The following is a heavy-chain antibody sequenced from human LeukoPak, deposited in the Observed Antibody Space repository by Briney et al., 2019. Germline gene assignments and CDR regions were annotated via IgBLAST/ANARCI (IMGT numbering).Heavy chain of an antibody. CDR2: IYYSGST. Sequence: SETLSLTCTVSGGSVSSTYYWSWIRQPPGKGLEWIGYIYYSGSTNYNPSLKSRVTLSLDTSKNQVSLNLRSVTAADTAVYYCARREYSSSLDYWGQGTLVTVSS. V-gene: IGHV4-61*01. CDR3: ARREYSSSLDY. CDR1: GGSVSSTYY. D-gene: IGHD6-6*01. J-gene: IGHJ4*02.